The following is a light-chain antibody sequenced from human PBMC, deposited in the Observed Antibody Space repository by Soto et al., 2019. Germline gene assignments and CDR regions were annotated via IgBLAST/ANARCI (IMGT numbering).Light chain of an antibody. V-gene: IGKV3-15*01. J-gene: IGKJ2*01. CDR3: QQYNDWHT. CDR2: GTS. CDR1: QSVSSN. Sequence: EIVMTQSPATLSVSPGERATLSCRASQSVSSNLAWYQHKPGQAPRLLIYGTSTRATGIPARFSGSGSGTEFALTISSLQSADFAVYYCQQYNDWHTFGQGTKVDIK.